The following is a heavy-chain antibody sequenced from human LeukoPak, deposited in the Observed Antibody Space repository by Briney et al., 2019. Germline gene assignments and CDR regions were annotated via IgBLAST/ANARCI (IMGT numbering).Heavy chain of an antibody. Sequence: PGGSLRLSCAASGFTFSSYAMSWVRQAPGKGLEWVSAISGSGGSTYYADSVKGRSTISRDNSKNTLYLQMNSLRAEDTAVYYCAKDAPYLWFGEGDWFDPWGQGTLVTVSS. D-gene: IGHD3-10*01. J-gene: IGHJ5*01. V-gene: IGHV3-23*01. CDR2: ISGSGGST. CDR3: AKDAPYLWFGEGDWFDP. CDR1: GFTFSSYA.